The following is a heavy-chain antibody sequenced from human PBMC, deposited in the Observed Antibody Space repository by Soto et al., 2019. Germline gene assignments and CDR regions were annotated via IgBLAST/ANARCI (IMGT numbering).Heavy chain of an antibody. D-gene: IGHD3-10*01. Sequence: QVQLVESGGGVVQPGRSLRLSCAASGLTFNNYGMHWVRQAPGKGLEWVAVISYEGSHTFYADSVKGRFTISRDNSKKPLYLQMNSLRPEDTAVYYCAKDRGRYSGSGSYPDYWGQGTLVTVSS. V-gene: IGHV3-30*18. J-gene: IGHJ4*02. CDR2: ISYEGSHT. CDR3: AKDRGRYSGSGSYPDY. CDR1: GLTFNNYG.